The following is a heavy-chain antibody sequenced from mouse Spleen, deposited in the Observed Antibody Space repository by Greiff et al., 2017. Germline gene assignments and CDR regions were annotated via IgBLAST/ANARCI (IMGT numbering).Heavy chain of an antibody. CDR2: ISSGGSYT. Sequence: EVQLVESGGGLVKPGGSLKLSCAASGFTFSSYAMSWVRQTPEKRLEWVATISSGGSYTYYPDSVKGRFTISRDNAKNTLYLQMSSLRSEDTAMYYCARLGYDYDEAYWGQGTLVTVSA. CDR3: ARLGYDYDEAY. CDR1: GFTFSSYA. D-gene: IGHD2-4*01. J-gene: IGHJ3*01. V-gene: IGHV5-9-3*01.